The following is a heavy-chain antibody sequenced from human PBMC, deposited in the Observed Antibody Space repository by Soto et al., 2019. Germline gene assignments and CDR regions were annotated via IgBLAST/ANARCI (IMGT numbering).Heavy chain of an antibody. D-gene: IGHD3-16*01. Sequence: GGSLRLSCAASGFTFSSYAMHWVRQAPGKGLEWVAVISYDGSNKYYADSVKGRFTISRDNSKNTLYLQMNSLRAEDTAVYYCARPAPESGYDYVWGSYYFDYWGQGTLVTVS. CDR1: GFTFSSYA. CDR3: ARPAPESGYDYVWGSYYFDY. CDR2: ISYDGSNK. V-gene: IGHV3-30-3*01. J-gene: IGHJ4*02.